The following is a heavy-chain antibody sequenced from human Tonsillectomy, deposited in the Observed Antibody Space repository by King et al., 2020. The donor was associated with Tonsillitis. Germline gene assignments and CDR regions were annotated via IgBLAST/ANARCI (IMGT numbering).Heavy chain of an antibody. CDR3: AREQDFHYYGSETSYYAFDI. V-gene: IGHV3-7*03. CDR1: GFTFGNYW. Sequence: VQLVESGGGLVQPGGSLRLSCEASGFTFGNYWMTWVRQAPGKGREWVANIKQDGSQKSYVDSVKGRFTISRDNAKNPLSLQMYGLRAEDTAVYYCAREQDFHYYGSETSYYAFDIWGQGTKVTVSS. CDR2: IKQDGSQK. D-gene: IGHD3-10*01. J-gene: IGHJ3*02.